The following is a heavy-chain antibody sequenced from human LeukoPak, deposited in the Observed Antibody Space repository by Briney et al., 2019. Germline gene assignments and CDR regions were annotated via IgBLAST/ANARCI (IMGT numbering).Heavy chain of an antibody. D-gene: IGHD2-2*02. CDR3: ARGDIVVVPAAIDYYYCYMDV. CDR1: GFTFSSYS. CDR2: ISSSSSYI. J-gene: IGHJ6*03. V-gene: IGHV3-21*01. Sequence: PGGSLRLSCAASGFTFSSYSMNWVRQAPGKGLEWVSSISSSSSYIYYADSVKGRFTISRDNAKNSLYLQMNSLRAEDTAVYYCARGDIVVVPAAIDYYYCYMDVWGKGTTVTVSS.